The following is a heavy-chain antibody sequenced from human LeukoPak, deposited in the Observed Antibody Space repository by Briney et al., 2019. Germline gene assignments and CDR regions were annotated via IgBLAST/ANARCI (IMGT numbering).Heavy chain of an antibody. D-gene: IGHD7-27*01. J-gene: IGHJ3*02. Sequence: SETLSLTCTVSGGSISSYYWSWIRQPAGRGLEWIGRIYTSGSTNYNPSLKSRVTISVDTSKNQFSLKLSSVTAADTAVYYCARDRGGDWGISDAFDIWGQGTMVTVSS. CDR3: ARDRGGDWGISDAFDI. CDR1: GGSISSYY. V-gene: IGHV4-4*07. CDR2: IYTSGST.